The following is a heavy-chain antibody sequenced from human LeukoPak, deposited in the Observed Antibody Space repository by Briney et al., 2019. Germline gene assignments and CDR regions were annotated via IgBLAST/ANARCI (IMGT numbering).Heavy chain of an antibody. V-gene: IGHV3-23*01. CDR3: AKDPRITIFGVVTQNYFDY. CDR2: ISGSGGST. Sequence: GGSLRLSCAASGFTFSSYAMSWVRQAPGKGLEWVSAISGSGGSTYYADSVKGRFTIPRDNSKNTLYLQMNSLRAEDTAVYYCAKDPRITIFGVVTQNYFDYWGQGTLVTVSS. CDR1: GFTFSSYA. J-gene: IGHJ4*02. D-gene: IGHD3-3*01.